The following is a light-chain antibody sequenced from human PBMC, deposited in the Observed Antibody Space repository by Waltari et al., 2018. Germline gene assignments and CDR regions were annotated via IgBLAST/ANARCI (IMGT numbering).Light chain of an antibody. V-gene: IGKV4-1*01. CDR2: WAS. Sequence: DIVMTQSPDSLAVSLGERATIKCKSRQSVLYSSNNKNYLAWYQQKPGQPPKLLIYWASTRESGVPDRFSGSGSGTEFTLTISSLQAEDVAVYYCQQYYSHVRTFGQGTKVEVK. CDR1: QSVLYSSNNKNY. CDR3: QQYYSHVRT. J-gene: IGKJ1*01.